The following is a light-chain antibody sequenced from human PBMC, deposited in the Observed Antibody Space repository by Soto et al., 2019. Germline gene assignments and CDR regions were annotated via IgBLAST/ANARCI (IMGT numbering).Light chain of an antibody. J-gene: IGLJ1*01. CDR1: SSDIGGHDY. V-gene: IGLV2-14*01. CDR3: SSYAGNNIFV. CDR2: EVT. Sequence: QSALTQPASVSGSPGQSITISCTGTSSDIGGHDYVFWYQQYPGKAPKLLIPEVTNRPSGVSRRFSGSKSGATASLTITGLLAEDEADYYCSSYAGNNIFVFGTGTKLTVL.